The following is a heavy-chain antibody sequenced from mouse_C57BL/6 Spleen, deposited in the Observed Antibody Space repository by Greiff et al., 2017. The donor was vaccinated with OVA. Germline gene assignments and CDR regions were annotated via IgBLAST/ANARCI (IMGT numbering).Heavy chain of an antibody. V-gene: IGHV1-64*01. J-gene: IGHJ1*03. CDR3: ATRGTTVVDGRETLYFDV. CDR2: IHPNSGST. Sequence: VQLQQPGAELVKPGASVKLSCKASGYTFTSYWMHWVKQRPGQGLEWIGMIHPNSGSTNYNEKFKSKATLTVDKSSSTAYMQLSSLTSEDSAVYYCATRGTTVVDGRETLYFDVWGTGTTVTVSS. CDR1: GYTFTSYW. D-gene: IGHD1-1*01.